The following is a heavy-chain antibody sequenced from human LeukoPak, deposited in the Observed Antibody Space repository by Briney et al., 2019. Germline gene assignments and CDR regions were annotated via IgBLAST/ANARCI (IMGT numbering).Heavy chain of an antibody. CDR1: GYSFTNYW. J-gene: IGHJ4*02. V-gene: IGHV5-51*01. CDR2: IYPADSDT. Sequence: GESLQISCKGSGYSFTNYWIAWVRQMPGKGLEGMGIIYPADSDTRYSPSFQGQVTISADKSISTAYLQWSSLKASDTAIYYCARYTSGWFMQDYWGQGTLVTVSS. CDR3: ARYTSGWFMQDY. D-gene: IGHD6-19*01.